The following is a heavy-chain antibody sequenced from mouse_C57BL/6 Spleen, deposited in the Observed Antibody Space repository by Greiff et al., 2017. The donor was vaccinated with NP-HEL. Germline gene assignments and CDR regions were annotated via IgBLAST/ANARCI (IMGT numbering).Heavy chain of an antibody. J-gene: IGHJ3*01. CDR1: GYTFTSYW. Sequence: QVQLQQSGAELVKPGASVKLSCKASGYTFTSYWMQWVKQRPGQGLEWIGEIDPSDRYTNYNQKFKGKATLTVDTSSSTAYMQLSSLTSEDSAVYYCVYGNHGAYWGQGTLVTVSA. D-gene: IGHD2-1*01. CDR3: VYGNHGAY. CDR2: IDPSDRYT. V-gene: IGHV1-50*01.